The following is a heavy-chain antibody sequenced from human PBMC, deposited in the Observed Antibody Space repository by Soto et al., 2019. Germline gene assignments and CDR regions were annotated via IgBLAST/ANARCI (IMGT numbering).Heavy chain of an antibody. J-gene: IGHJ4*02. CDR2: VSGSGGTT. V-gene: IGHV3-23*01. CDR3: AKDLGLVSGPKRGFDC. Sequence: EVQLLESGGGLVQPGGSLRLSCVASGFTFSSHSMNWVRQSPGKGLEWVSVVSGSGGTTYYADSVKGRFTISRDNSKNTLFLLMSSLRAEDTAIYYCAKDLGLVSGPKRGFDCWGQGTLVTVSS. D-gene: IGHD3-16*01. CDR1: GFTFSSHS.